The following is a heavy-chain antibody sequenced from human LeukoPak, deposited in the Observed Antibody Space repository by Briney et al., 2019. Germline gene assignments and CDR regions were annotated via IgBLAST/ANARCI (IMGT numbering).Heavy chain of an antibody. CDR1: GFTFSAYT. V-gene: IGHV3-21*01. CDR3: AREKLYSSSSDY. J-gene: IGHJ4*02. Sequence: GGSLRLSCAASGFTFSAYTMNWVRQAPGKGLEWVSSISSTSNYIYYTDSVKGRFTISRDNAKNSLYLQMNTLRAEDTAVYYCAREKLYSSSSDYWGQGTLVTVSS. CDR2: ISSTSNYI. D-gene: IGHD6-6*01.